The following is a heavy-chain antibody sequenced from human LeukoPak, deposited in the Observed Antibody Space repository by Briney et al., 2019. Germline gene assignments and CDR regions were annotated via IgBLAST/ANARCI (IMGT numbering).Heavy chain of an antibody. CDR2: IRFDGSNK. Sequence: GGSLRLSCAASGFTFSSYGMHWVRQAPGKGLEWVAFIRFDGSNKYYADSVKGRFTISRDNSKNTLYLQMNSLRAEDTAVYYCAREGFPYYYGSGSVLNAFDIWGQGTMVTVSS. J-gene: IGHJ3*02. V-gene: IGHV3-30*02. D-gene: IGHD3-10*01. CDR1: GFTFSSYG. CDR3: AREGFPYYYGSGSVLNAFDI.